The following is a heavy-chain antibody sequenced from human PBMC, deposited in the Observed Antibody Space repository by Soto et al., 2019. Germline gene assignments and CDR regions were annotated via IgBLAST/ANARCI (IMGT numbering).Heavy chain of an antibody. Sequence: EVQLLESGGGLVQPGGSLRLSCAASGFTFSSYAMSWVRQAPGKGLEWVSAISGSGGSTYYADSVKGRFTISRDNSKNTLYLQMNSRRAEDTAVYYCAKDLWADYIWVDAFDIWGQGTMVTVSS. D-gene: IGHD3-16*01. CDR2: ISGSGGST. J-gene: IGHJ3*02. CDR1: GFTFSSYA. CDR3: AKDLWADYIWVDAFDI. V-gene: IGHV3-23*01.